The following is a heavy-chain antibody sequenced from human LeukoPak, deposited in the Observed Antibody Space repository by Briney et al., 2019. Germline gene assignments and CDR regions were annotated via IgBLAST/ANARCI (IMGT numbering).Heavy chain of an antibody. V-gene: IGHV3-66*01. CDR3: ARDALDGSGNIWPL. D-gene: IGHD3-10*01. CDR1: GFTVSSNY. CDR2: IYSGGST. J-gene: IGHJ4*02. Sequence: GGSLRLSCAASGFTVSSNYMSWVRQAPGKGLEWVSVIYSGGSTCYADSVKGRFTISRDNSKNTLYLQMNSLRAEDTAVYYCARDALDGSGNIWPLWGQGTLVTVSS.